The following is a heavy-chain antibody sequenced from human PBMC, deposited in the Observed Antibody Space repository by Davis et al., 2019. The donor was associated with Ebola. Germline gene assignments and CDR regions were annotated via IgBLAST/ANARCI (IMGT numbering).Heavy chain of an antibody. CDR2: IDHSGST. D-gene: IGHD6-19*01. Sequence: SETLSLTCAVYGGSFSDYYWTWIRQPPGKGLEWIGEIDHSGSTNYNPSLKSRVTISVDTSKNQFSLKVTSVTAADTAVYYCARAWRQHRSGWYLGYWGHGSRVTVAS. CDR3: ARAWRQHRSGWYLGY. V-gene: IGHV4-34*01. J-gene: IGHJ4*01. CDR1: GGSFSDYY.